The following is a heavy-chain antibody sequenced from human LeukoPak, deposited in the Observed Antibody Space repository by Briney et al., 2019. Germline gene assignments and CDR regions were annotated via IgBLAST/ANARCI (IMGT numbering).Heavy chain of an antibody. Sequence: GESLQISCKGSGYSFTSYWIGWVRQMPGKGLEWMGIIYPGDSDTRYSPSFQGQVTISADKSISTAYLQWSSLKASDTAMYYCARQQLALSYYYYGMDVWGQGTTVTVSS. CDR2: IYPGDSDT. J-gene: IGHJ6*02. D-gene: IGHD6-13*01. CDR1: GYSFTSYW. V-gene: IGHV5-51*01. CDR3: ARQQLALSYYYYGMDV.